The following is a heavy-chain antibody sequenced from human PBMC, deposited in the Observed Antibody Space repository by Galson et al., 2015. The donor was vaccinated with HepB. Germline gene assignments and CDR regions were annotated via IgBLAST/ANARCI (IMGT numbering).Heavy chain of an antibody. D-gene: IGHD3-10*01. CDR1: GFTFSSYA. CDR3: ARALLITYYYGSGSYWGHYGMDV. V-gene: IGHV3-30-3*01. CDR2: ISYDGSNK. J-gene: IGHJ6*02. Sequence: SLRLSCAASGFTFSSYAMHWVRQAPGKGLEWVAVISYDGSNKYYADSVKGRFTISRDNSKNTLYLQMNSLRAEDTAVYYCARALLITYYYGSGSYWGHYGMDVWGQGTTVTVSS.